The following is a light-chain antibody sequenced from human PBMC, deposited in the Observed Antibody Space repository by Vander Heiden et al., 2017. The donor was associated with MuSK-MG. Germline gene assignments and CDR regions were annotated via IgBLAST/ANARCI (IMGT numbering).Light chain of an antibody. J-gene: IGLJ2*01. Sequence: SSELTQPPSVSVSPGQTASITCSGDTLGDKYACWYQQKPGQSPVLVIYQDSKRASGIPERFSGSNSGNTATLTISGTQAVDEDDYYCQAWDSSTAVFGGGTKLTVL. V-gene: IGLV3-1*01. CDR2: QDS. CDR3: QAWDSSTAV. CDR1: TLGDKY.